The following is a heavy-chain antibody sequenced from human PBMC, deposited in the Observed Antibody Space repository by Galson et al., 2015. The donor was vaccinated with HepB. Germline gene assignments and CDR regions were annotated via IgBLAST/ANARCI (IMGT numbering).Heavy chain of an antibody. J-gene: IGHJ4*02. V-gene: IGHV1-2*02. D-gene: IGHD2/OR15-2a*01. CDR2: INPNSGGT. Sequence: SVKVSCKASGYTFTGYYMHWVRQAPGQGLEWMGWINPNSGGTNYAQKFQGRVTMTRDTSISTAYMELSRLRSDDTAVYYCAREGPGFYAFSIGPKGVAYWGQGTLVTVSS. CDR1: GYTFTGYY. CDR3: AREGPGFYAFSIGPKGVAY.